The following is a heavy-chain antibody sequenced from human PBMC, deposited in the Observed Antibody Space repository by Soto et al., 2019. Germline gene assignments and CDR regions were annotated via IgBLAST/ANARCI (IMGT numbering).Heavy chain of an antibody. CDR2: ISGSGGST. CDR1: GFTFSSYA. V-gene: IGHV3-23*01. CDR3: AKEWAYSGSYFTNSYFDY. J-gene: IGHJ4*02. D-gene: IGHD1-26*01. Sequence: GGSLRLSCAASGFTFSSYAMSWVRQAPWKGLEWVSAISGSGGSTYYADSVKGRFTISRDNSKNTLYLQMNSLRAEDTAVYYCAKEWAYSGSYFTNSYFDYWGQGTLVTVSS.